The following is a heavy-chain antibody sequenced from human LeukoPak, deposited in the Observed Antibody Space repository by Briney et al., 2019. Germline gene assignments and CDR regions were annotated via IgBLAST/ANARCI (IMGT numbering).Heavy chain of an antibody. J-gene: IGHJ4*02. CDR2: IWYDGSTK. V-gene: IGHV3-33*01. CDR3: ARGHRTGSYYPDH. Sequence: PGRSLTLSCAASGFTFSNHGMHWVRQAPGKGREWVAVIWYDGSTKYYAESIKDRFTISRDNSKNTVYLQMNSLRAEDTAVYYCARGHRTGSYYPDHWGQGTLVTVSS. CDR1: GFTFSNHG. D-gene: IGHD3-10*01.